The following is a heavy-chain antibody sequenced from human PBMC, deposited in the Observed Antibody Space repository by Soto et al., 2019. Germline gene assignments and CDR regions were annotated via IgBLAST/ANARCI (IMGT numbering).Heavy chain of an antibody. CDR2: IIPIFGTA. J-gene: IGHJ6*01. Sequence: AVKVSCTASGGTFSSYAISWVRQAPGQGLEWMGGIIPIFGTANYAQKFQGRVTITADKSTSTAYMELSSLRSEDTAVYYCARERVPREGDNPYRLSYGMEGCGQGTTVTV. CDR3: ARERVPREGDNPYRLSYGMEG. CDR1: GGTFSSYA. V-gene: IGHV1-69*06. D-gene: IGHD3-16*02.